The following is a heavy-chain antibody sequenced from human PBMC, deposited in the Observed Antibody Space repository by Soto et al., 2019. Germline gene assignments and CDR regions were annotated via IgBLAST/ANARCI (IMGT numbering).Heavy chain of an antibody. J-gene: IGHJ4*02. V-gene: IGHV4-34*01. D-gene: IGHD7-27*01. CDR2: INHRGST. CDR3: ARGPETGFDY. Sequence: SETLSLTCAVYGGSFSGYYWSWIRQPPGKGLEWIGEINHRGSTNYNPSLQSRVTISVDTSKNQFSLKLSSVTAADTAVYYCARGPETGFDYWGQGTLVTVSS. CDR1: GGSFSGYY.